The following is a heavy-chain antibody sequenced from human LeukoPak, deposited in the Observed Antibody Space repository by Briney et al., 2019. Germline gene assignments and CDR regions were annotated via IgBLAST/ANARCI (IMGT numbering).Heavy chain of an antibody. J-gene: IGHJ4*02. CDR2: ISAYNGNT. CDR3: ARDRRVYDFWSGYYGPDFDY. V-gene: IGHV1-18*01. D-gene: IGHD3-3*01. CDR1: GYTFTSYG. Sequence: ASVKVSCKASGYTFTSYGISWVRQAPGQRLEWMGWISAYNGNTNYAQKLQGRVTMTTDTSTSTAYMELRSLRSDDTAVYYCARDRRVYDFWSGYYGPDFDYWGQGTLVTVSS.